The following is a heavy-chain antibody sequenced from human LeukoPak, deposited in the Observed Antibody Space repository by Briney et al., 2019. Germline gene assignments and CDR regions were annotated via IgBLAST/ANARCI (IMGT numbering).Heavy chain of an antibody. CDR3: AREDSSGYFDY. CDR1: GGSISSYY. CDR2: IYYSGST. J-gene: IGHJ4*02. V-gene: IGHV4-59*01. D-gene: IGHD3-22*01. Sequence: SETLSLTCTVSGGSISSYYWSWIRQPPGKGLEWIGYIYYSGSTNYNPSLKSRVTISVDTSKNQFSLKLSSVTAADTAVYYCAREDSSGYFDYWGQGTLVTVSS.